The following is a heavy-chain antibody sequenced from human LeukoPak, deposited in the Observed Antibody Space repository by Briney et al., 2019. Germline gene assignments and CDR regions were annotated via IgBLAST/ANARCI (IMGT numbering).Heavy chain of an antibody. CDR3: AKWDGSSGPGGIDY. Sequence: GGSLRLSCAASGLTFSSYAMSWVRQAPGKGLEWVSAISGSGGSTYYADSVKGRFTISRDNSKNTLYLQMNSLRAEDTAVYYCAKWDGSSGPGGIDYWGQGTLVTVSS. CDR1: GLTFSSYA. J-gene: IGHJ4*02. V-gene: IGHV3-23*01. CDR2: ISGSGGST. D-gene: IGHD6-19*01.